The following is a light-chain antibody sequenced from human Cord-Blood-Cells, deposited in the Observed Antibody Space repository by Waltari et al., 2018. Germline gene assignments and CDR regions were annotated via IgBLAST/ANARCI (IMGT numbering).Light chain of an antibody. CDR3: NSRDSSGNHLV. J-gene: IGLJ2*01. CDR2: GKN. V-gene: IGLV3-19*01. CDR1: SLRSYY. Sequence: SSELTQDPAVSVALGQTVRITCQEGSLRSYYASWYQQKPGQAPVLVIYGKNNRPSGIPDRFSGSSSGNTASLTITGAQAEDEADYYCNSRDSSGNHLVFGGGTKLTVL.